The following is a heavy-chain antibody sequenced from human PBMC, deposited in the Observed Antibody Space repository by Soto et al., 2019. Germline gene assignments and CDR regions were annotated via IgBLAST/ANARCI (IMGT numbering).Heavy chain of an antibody. CDR1: GFTFRDYG. D-gene: IGHD6-19*01. CDR3: VKGGPEAGRDFDY. Sequence: QVRLVESGGGVVQAGRSLRLSCEASGFTFRDYGMNWVRQAPGKGLEWGGVILYDGSESYDADSVKGRFSFSRDKSNNILYLQMNSLRTEDTAVYYCVKGGPEAGRDFDYWGQGTLVTVSS. V-gene: IGHV3-30*18. J-gene: IGHJ4*02. CDR2: ILYDGSES.